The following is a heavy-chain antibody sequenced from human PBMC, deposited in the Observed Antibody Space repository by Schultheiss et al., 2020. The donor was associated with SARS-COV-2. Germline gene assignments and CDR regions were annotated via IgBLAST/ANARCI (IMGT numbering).Heavy chain of an antibody. CDR3: ARARQGYCTGGVCYSAEYDY. CDR1: GGSISSSNW. Sequence: SETLSLTCAVSGGSISSSNWWSWVRQPPGKGLEWIGEIYHSGSTNYNPSLKSRVTISVDKSKNQFSLKLSSVTAADTAVYYCARARQGYCTGGVCYSAEYDYWGQGTLVTVSS. CDR2: IYHSGST. V-gene: IGHV4-4*02. J-gene: IGHJ4*02. D-gene: IGHD2-8*02.